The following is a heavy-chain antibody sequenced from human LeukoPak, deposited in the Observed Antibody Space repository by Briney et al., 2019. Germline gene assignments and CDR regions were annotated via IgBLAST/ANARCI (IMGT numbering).Heavy chain of an antibody. Sequence: PGGSLRLSCAASGFSFSTSSMSWVRQTPGKGLEWIAYIRGSSTTIYYADSEKGRFTISRHNARNSLYLQMNDVRAEDTGVYFCARDARSHCGTDSCYGPYFDYWGQASLVTVS. CDR1: GFSFSTSS. CDR2: IRGSSTTI. J-gene: IGHJ4*02. D-gene: IGHD2-2*01. V-gene: IGHV3-48*01. CDR3: ARDARSHCGTDSCYGPYFDY.